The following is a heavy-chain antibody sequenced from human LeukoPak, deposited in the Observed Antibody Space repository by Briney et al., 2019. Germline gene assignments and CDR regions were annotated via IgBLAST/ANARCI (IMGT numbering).Heavy chain of an antibody. Sequence: SETLSLTCTVSGGSISSTSYYWGWIRQPPGKGLEWIVSISYSGTTYYNPSLKSRVTISVDTSKNQFSLKLNSVPAADTAVYYCARDPDFWSGYSTFDYWGQGTLVTVSS. J-gene: IGHJ4*02. CDR2: ISYSGTT. CDR3: ARDPDFWSGYSTFDY. V-gene: IGHV4-39*07. D-gene: IGHD3-3*01. CDR1: GGSISSTSYY.